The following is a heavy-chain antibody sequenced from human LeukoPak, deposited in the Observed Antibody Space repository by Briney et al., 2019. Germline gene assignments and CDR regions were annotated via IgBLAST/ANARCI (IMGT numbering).Heavy chain of an antibody. CDR3: TTRRQDGC. Sequence: PGGSLRLSCVGSGFTFSDAWISWVRQAPGKGLEWVGRIKSKMDGGTIDYAAPVKGRFTISRDDSRNTLYLQMNSLKTEDTAVYYCTTRRQDGCWGQGTLVTVS. CDR2: IKSKMDGGTI. D-gene: IGHD6-25*01. J-gene: IGHJ4*02. V-gene: IGHV3-15*01. CDR1: GFTFSDAW.